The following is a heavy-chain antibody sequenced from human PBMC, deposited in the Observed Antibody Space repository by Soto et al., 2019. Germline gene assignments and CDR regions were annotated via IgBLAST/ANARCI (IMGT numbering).Heavy chain of an antibody. CDR1: GGSISSGGYS. CDR2: IYHSGRT. CDR3: ARAIGWFGELLGGYYFDY. J-gene: IGHJ4*02. D-gene: IGHD3-10*01. Sequence: QLQLQESGSGLVKPSQTLSLTCAVSGGSISSGGYSWSWIRQPPGKGLEWIGYIYHSGRTYYNPSLTSRITISVDRSKNQFSLKLSSVTAADTAVYYCARAIGWFGELLGGYYFDYWGQGTLVTVSS. V-gene: IGHV4-30-2*01.